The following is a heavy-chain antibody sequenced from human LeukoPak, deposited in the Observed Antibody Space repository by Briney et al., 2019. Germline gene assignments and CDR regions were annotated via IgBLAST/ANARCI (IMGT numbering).Heavy chain of an antibody. J-gene: IGHJ4*02. CDR1: GGSISSGDYY. Sequence: SQTLSLTCTVSGGSISSGDYYWSWIRQPPGKGLEWIGYIYYSGSTYYNPSLKSRVTISVDTSKNQFSLKLSSVTAADTAVYYCARGDYVWGSYRYYYFDYRGQGTLVTVSS. CDR3: ARGDYVWGSYRYYYFDY. D-gene: IGHD3-16*02. CDR2: IYYSGST. V-gene: IGHV4-30-4*01.